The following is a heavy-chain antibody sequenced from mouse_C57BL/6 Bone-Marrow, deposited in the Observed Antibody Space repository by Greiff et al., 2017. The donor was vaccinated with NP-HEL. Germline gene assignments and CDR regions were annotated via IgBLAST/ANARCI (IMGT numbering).Heavy chain of an antibody. CDR1: GFSLTSYG. V-gene: IGHV2-2*01. J-gene: IGHJ3*01. D-gene: IGHD2-4*01. CDR3: ARRGGYDYDVGFAY. CDR2: IWSGGST. Sequence: QVQLKESGPGLVQPSQSLSITCTVSGFSLTSYGVHWVRQSPGKGLEWLGVIWSGGSTDYNAAFISRLSISKDNSKSQVFFKMNSLQADDTAIYYCARRGGYDYDVGFAYWGQGTLVTVSA.